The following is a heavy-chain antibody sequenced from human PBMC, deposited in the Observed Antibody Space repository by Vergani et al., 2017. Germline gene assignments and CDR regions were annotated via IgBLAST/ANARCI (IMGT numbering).Heavy chain of an antibody. Sequence: QVQLQQWGAGLLKPSETLSLTCAVYGGSFSGYYWSWIRQPPGKGLGWIGEINHSGSTNYNPSLKSRVTISVDTSKNQFSLKLSSVTAAATAVYYCARGYAPGWLDPGGEGTLVTVS. CDR1: GGSFSGYY. D-gene: IGHD2-2*01. CDR2: INHSGST. J-gene: IGHJ5*01. V-gene: IGHV4-34*01. CDR3: ARGYAPGWLDP.